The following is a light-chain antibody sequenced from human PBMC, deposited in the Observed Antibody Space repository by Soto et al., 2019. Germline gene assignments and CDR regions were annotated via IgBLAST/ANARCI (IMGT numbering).Light chain of an antibody. J-gene: IGKJ3*01. V-gene: IGKV3-20*01. CDR1: QSVNRIY. Sequence: EIVLTQSPGTLSLSPGERATLSCRASQSVNRIYLAWYQQKPGQPPRLLISGASSRATGIPDRFSGSGSGTDFTLTISRLDPEDVAVYYCQQCEASSLFTFGPGTKVDIQ. CDR3: QQCEASSLFT. CDR2: GAS.